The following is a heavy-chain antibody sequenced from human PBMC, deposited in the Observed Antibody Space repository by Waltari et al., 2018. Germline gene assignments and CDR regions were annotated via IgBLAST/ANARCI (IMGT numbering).Heavy chain of an antibody. CDR1: DGSISSASW. CDR3: AGGSSMQQLMRY. Sequence: QLQLQESGPGLLKPSETLTLTCHVSDGSISSASWWSWIWQSPGKGLGWIGEIFPSGSTNYNPSSESRVTISQDYSKNQFSLKLNSVTAADTAVYYGAGGSSMQQLMRYWGQGILVTVSS. J-gene: IGHJ4*02. D-gene: IGHD6-13*01. CDR2: IFPSGST. V-gene: IGHV4-4*02.